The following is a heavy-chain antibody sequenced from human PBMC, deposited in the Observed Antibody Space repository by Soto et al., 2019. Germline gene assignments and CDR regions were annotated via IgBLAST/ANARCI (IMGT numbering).Heavy chain of an antibody. V-gene: IGHV3-23*01. CDR2: IRAGGYSA. D-gene: IGHD4-17*01. CDR1: GFTFSDYA. Sequence: VQLLESGGGLVQPGGSLRLSCAASGFTFSDYAMSWVRQAPGKGLEWVSAIRAGGYSAYYADSVKGRFTISRDNSKNTLYLQVNSLRAEDTAVYYCTQGGMTAATNWYFDLWGRGILVTVSS. CDR3: TQGGMTAATNWYFDL. J-gene: IGHJ2*01.